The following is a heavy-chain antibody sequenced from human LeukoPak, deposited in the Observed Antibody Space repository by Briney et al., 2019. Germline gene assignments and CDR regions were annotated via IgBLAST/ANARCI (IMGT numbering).Heavy chain of an antibody. Sequence: SETLSLTCAVYGGSFSGYYWSWIRQPPGKGLEWIGEINHSGSTNYNPSLKSRVTISVDTSKNQFSLKLSSVTAADTAVYYCASASLLGGGAFDIWGQGTMVTVSS. V-gene: IGHV4-34*01. CDR1: GGSFSGYY. CDR3: ASASLLGGGAFDI. CDR2: INHSGST. D-gene: IGHD1-26*01. J-gene: IGHJ3*02.